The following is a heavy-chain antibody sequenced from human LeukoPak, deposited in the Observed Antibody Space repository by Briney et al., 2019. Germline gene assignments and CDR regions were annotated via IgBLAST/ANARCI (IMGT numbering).Heavy chain of an antibody. CDR2: IYYSGST. J-gene: IGHJ4*02. CDR3: ARRGGYSYGFDY. V-gene: IGHV4-59*01. Sequence: PSETLSLTCAVYGGSFSGYYWSWIRQPPGKGLEWIGYIYYSGSTNYNPSLKSRVTISVDTSKNQFSLKLSSVTAADTAVYYCARRGGYSYGFDYWGQGTLVTVSS. D-gene: IGHD5-18*01. CDR1: GGSFSGYY.